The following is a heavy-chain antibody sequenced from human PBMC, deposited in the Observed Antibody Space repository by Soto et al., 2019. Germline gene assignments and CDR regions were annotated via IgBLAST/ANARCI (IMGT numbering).Heavy chain of an antibody. CDR3: ARHVRGAVTMKGFGP. Sequence: QLQESGPGLVKPSETLSLTCTVSGGSIISSNFYWGWIRQPPGKGLEWIGSVGYGGSTYDNPSLMSRVTVYADTSKNQFSLNLPSVTAADTVIYYRARHVRGAVTMKGFGPCGHGTLVNVSS. D-gene: IGHD4-17*01. CDR1: GGSIISSNFY. J-gene: IGHJ5*02. CDR2: VGYGGST. V-gene: IGHV4-39*01.